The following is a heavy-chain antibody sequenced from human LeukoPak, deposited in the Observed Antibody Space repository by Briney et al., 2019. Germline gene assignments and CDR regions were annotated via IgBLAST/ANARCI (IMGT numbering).Heavy chain of an antibody. CDR2: INWNGDIT. Sequence: GGSLRLSCAASGFTFDDYGMSWVRQAPGKGLEWVCDINWNGDITSYADSVKGRVTISRDNAKNSLYLQMSSLRAEDTALYHCARDSKSWAGTFDYWGQGTLVTVSS. CDR1: GFTFDDYG. CDR3: ARDSKSWAGTFDY. J-gene: IGHJ4*02. V-gene: IGHV3-20*01. D-gene: IGHD6-19*01.